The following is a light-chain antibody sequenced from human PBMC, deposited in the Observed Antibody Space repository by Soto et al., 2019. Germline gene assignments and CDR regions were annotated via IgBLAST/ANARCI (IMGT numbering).Light chain of an antibody. V-gene: IGKV3-20*01. CDR2: GVS. CDR1: QSVSRNY. Sequence: ETVLTQSPGTLSLSPGERATLSCRASQSVSRNYLVWYQQKPGQAPRLLISGVSTRATGIPDRFSGSGSGTDFTLTISRLEPEDVAVYYCQQYAPSPAITFGQGTRVEIK. J-gene: IGKJ5*01. CDR3: QQYAPSPAIT.